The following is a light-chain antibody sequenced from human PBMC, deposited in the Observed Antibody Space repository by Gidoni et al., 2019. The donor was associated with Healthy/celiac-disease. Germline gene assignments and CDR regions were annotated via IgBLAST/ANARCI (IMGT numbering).Light chain of an antibody. Sequence: SSELTHPPSVSVSPRQTASITCSGDTLGDKYACWYQQKPGQSPVLVIYQDSKRPSGIPERFSGSNSGNTATLTISGTQAMDEADYYCQAWDSSLVVFGGGTKLTVL. J-gene: IGLJ2*01. CDR2: QDS. CDR1: TLGDKY. CDR3: QAWDSSLVV. V-gene: IGLV3-1*01.